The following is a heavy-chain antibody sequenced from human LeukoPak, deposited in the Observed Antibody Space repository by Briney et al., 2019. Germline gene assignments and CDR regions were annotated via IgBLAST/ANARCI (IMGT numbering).Heavy chain of an antibody. CDR2: IIRDGTGT. CDR3: ARAVGYGAGSYGFDI. Sequence: PGGSLRLSCAASGFTLSSKVMHWVRQAPGTGLVWVSRIIRDGTGTDYADSVEGRFTISRDIATNTLYLQMNSLRAEDTAVYYCARAVGYGAGSYGFDIWGQGTTVTVSS. J-gene: IGHJ3*02. D-gene: IGHD3-10*01. V-gene: IGHV3-74*01. CDR1: GFTLSSKV.